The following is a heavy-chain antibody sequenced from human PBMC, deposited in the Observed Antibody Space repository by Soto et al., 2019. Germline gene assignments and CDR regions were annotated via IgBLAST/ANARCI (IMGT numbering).Heavy chain of an antibody. CDR1: GFTFSNYG. CDR3: ARDDIPGRAVAIYGMDV. D-gene: IGHD6-19*01. J-gene: IGHJ6*02. V-gene: IGHV3-33*01. CDR2: IWYDGSNK. Sequence: SGGSLRLSCAASGFTFSNYGMHWVRQAPGKGLEWAAVIWYDGSNKYYADSVKGRFTISRDNSKNTLYLQMNSLRAEDTAVYYCARDDIPGRAVAIYGMDVWGQGTTVTVSS.